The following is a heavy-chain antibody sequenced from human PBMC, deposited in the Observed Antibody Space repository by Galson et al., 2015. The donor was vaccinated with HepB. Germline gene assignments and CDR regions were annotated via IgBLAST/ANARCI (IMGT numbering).Heavy chain of an antibody. CDR3: AKGKGSGWFVFIL. V-gene: IGHV3-23*01. J-gene: IGHJ4*02. Sequence: SLRLSCAASGFTFSSYAMSWVRQAPGKGLEWVSAISGSGGSTYYADSVKGRFTISRDNSKNTLYLQMNSLRAEDTAVYYCAKGKGSGWFVFILWGQGTLATVSS. CDR1: GFTFSSYA. CDR2: ISGSGGST. D-gene: IGHD6-19*01.